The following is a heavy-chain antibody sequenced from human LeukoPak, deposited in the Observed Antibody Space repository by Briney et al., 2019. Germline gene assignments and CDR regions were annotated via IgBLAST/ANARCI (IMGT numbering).Heavy chain of an antibody. D-gene: IGHD2-2*01. CDR2: ISGSGGST. CDR3: AKEYDIVVVPAVAFDY. Sequence: GGSLRLSCAASGFTFSSYAMSWVRQAPGKGLEWVSAISGSGGSTYYADSVKGRFTISRDNSKSTLYLQMNSLRAEDTAVYYCAKEYDIVVVPAVAFDYWGQGTLVTVSS. CDR1: GFTFSSYA. V-gene: IGHV3-23*01. J-gene: IGHJ4*02.